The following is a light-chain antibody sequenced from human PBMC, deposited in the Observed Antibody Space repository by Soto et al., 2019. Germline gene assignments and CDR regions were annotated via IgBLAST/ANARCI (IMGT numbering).Light chain of an antibody. J-gene: IGKJ1*01. V-gene: IGKV3-15*01. Sequence: ILMTQSPATLSVSPGERATLSCRASQSVSNNLAWYQQKPGQAPRLLIYDASTRATGIPARFSGSGSGTEFTLTISGLLSEDVAVYYCQQYNIWPPWTFGQGTKVEVK. CDR1: QSVSNN. CDR2: DAS. CDR3: QQYNIWPPWT.